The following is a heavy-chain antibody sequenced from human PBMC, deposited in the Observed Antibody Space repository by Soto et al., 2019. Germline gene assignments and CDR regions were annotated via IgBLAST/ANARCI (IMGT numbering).Heavy chain of an antibody. CDR1: GFTVSSNY. J-gene: IGHJ5*02. CDR3: ARSSYDSSGYYRS. Sequence: GGSLRLSCAASGFTVSSNYMSWVRQAPGKGLEWVSVIYSGGSTYYADSVKGRFTISRDNSKNTLYLQMNSLRAEDTAVYYCARSSYDSSGYYRSWGQGTLVTVSS. V-gene: IGHV3-66*01. CDR2: IYSGGST. D-gene: IGHD3-22*01.